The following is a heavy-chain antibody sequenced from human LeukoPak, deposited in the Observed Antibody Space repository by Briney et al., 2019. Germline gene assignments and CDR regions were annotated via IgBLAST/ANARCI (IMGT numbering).Heavy chain of an antibody. CDR3: AKDGVGKRFLFGVVNRFDP. J-gene: IGHJ5*02. CDR1: GFTFSSYA. D-gene: IGHD3-3*01. CDR2: ISGSGGST. Sequence: PGGSLRLSCAASGFTFSSYAMSWVRQAPGKGLEWVSAISGSGGSTYYAGSVKGRFTISRDNSKNTLYLQMNSLRAEDTAVYYCAKDGVGKRFLFGVVNRFDPWGQGTLVTVSS. V-gene: IGHV3-23*01.